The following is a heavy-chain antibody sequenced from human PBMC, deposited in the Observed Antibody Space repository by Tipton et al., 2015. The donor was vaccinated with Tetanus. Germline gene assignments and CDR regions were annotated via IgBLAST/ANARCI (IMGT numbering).Heavy chain of an antibody. CDR3: ARGMRYFDF. CDR1: GFTFSNYW. J-gene: IGHJ4*02. CDR2: IDQAGSDK. Sequence: SLRLSCAASGFTFSNYWMSWVRQAPGKGLEWVANIDQAGSDKYYVDSVKGRFTISRDNSENTLYLQMNSLSTEDTAVYYCARGMRYFDFWGQGTLVTVSS. V-gene: IGHV3-7*01.